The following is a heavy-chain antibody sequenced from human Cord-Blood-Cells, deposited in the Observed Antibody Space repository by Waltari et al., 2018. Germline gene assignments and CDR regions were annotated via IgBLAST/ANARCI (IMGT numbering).Heavy chain of an antibody. CDR1: GGTFSSYA. CDR2: IIPIFGTA. CDR3: ARWTTAMVTYFDY. J-gene: IGHJ4*02. D-gene: IGHD5-18*01. V-gene: IGHV1-69*01. Sequence: QVQLVQSGAEVKKPGSSVKVSCKASGGTFSSYAIRWVRPAPGQGLEWMGGIIPIFGTANYAQKFQGRVTITADESTSTAYMELSSLRSEDTAVYYCARWTTAMVTYFDYWGQGTLVTVSS.